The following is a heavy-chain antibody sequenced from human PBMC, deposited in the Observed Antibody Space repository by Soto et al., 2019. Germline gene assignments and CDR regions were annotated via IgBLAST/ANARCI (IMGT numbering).Heavy chain of an antibody. CDR2: IYYSGST. J-gene: IGHJ5*02. Sequence: QVQLQESGPGLVKPSETLSLTCTVSGGSISSYYWSWIRQPPGKGLEWIGYIYYSGSTNYNPSLKSRVTISVDTSKNQFCLKLSSVTAADTAVYYCARVRYDILTGSPNWFDPWGQGTLVTVSS. D-gene: IGHD3-9*01. V-gene: IGHV4-59*01. CDR3: ARVRYDILTGSPNWFDP. CDR1: GGSISSYY.